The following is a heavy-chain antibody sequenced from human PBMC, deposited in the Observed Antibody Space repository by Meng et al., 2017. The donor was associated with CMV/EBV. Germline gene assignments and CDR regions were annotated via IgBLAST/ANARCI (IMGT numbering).Heavy chain of an antibody. D-gene: IGHD3-3*01. Sequence: GESLKISYAASGFTFSSYAMHWVRQAPGKGLEWVAVISYDGSNKYYADSVKGRFTISRDNSKNTLYLQMNSLRAEDTAVYYCARVAGYYIFFDYWGQGTLVTVSS. V-gene: IGHV3-30-3*01. CDR2: ISYDGSNK. CDR1: GFTFSSYA. J-gene: IGHJ4*02. CDR3: ARVAGYYIFFDY.